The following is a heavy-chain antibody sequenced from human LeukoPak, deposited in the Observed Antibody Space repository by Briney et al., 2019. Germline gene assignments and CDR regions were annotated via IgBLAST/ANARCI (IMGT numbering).Heavy chain of an antibody. V-gene: IGHV3-7*03. D-gene: IGHD3-22*01. Sequence: GGSLRLSCAASGFTFSSYWMSWVRQAPGKGLEWVANIKQDGSEKYYVDSVKGRFTISRDNAKNSLYLQMNSLRAEDTAVYYCAGYDSRRSSKYYFDYWGQGTLVTVSS. CDR2: IKQDGSEK. J-gene: IGHJ4*02. CDR3: AGYDSRRSSKYYFDY. CDR1: GFTFSSYW.